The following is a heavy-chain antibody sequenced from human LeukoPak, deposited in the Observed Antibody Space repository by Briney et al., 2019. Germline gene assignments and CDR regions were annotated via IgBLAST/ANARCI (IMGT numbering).Heavy chain of an antibody. CDR1: GGSISSYY. V-gene: IGHV4-59*01. CDR3: ARSSDYGDYDFPYY. D-gene: IGHD4-17*01. CDR2: IYYSGST. J-gene: IGHJ4*02. Sequence: SETLSLTCTVSGGSISSYYWSWIRQPPGKGLEWIGYIYYSGSTNYNPSLKSRVTISVDTSKNQFSLKLSSVTAADTAVYYCARSSDYGDYDFPYYWGQGPLVTVSS.